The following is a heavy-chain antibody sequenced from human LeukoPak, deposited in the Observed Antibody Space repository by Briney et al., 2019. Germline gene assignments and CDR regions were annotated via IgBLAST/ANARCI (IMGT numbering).Heavy chain of an antibody. J-gene: IGHJ2*01. D-gene: IGHD5-24*01. CDR2: ISGSGGST. Sequence: GGSLRLSCAASGFTFSDYYMSWIRQAPGKGLEWVSAISGSGGSTYYADSVKGRFTISRDNSKNTLNLQMNSLRAEDTAVYYWAGYNAEGGGYNLNWYFDLWGRGTLVTVSS. CDR3: AGYNAEGGGYNLNWYFDL. CDR1: GFTFSDYY. V-gene: IGHV3-23*01.